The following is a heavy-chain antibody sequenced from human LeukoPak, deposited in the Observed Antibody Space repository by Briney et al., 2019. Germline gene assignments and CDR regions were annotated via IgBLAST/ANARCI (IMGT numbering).Heavy chain of an antibody. D-gene: IGHD1-26*01. J-gene: IGHJ4*02. V-gene: IGHV4-59*08. CDR2: VYYSGTT. CDR1: GGSISSYS. Sequence: PSETLSLTCTVSGGSISSYSWSWIRQPPGKRLEWIGYVYYSGTTNYNPSLRSRVTISVDTSKNQFSLKLSSVTAADTAVYYCASLRERSYYARGFDYWGQGTLVTVSS. CDR3: ASLRERSYYARGFDY.